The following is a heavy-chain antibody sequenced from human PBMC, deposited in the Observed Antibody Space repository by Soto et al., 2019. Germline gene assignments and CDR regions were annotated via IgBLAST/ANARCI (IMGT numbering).Heavy chain of an antibody. CDR3: ACDSSGYYPRGDYYYGMDV. Sequence: ASLKVSCKASGYTFTSYGISWVRQAPGQGLEWMGWISAYNGNTNYAQKLQGRVTMTTDTSTSTAYMELRSLRSDDTAVYYCACDSSGYYPRGDYYYGMDVWGQGTTVTVSS. V-gene: IGHV1-18*01. CDR2: ISAYNGNT. CDR1: GYTFTSYG. D-gene: IGHD3-22*01. J-gene: IGHJ6*02.